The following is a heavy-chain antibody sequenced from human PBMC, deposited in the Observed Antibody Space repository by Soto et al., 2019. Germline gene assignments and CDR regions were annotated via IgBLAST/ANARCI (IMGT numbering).Heavy chain of an antibody. CDR2: ISGDGTYT. Sequence: EVQMLESGGGLGQPGGSLRLSCAASGFTFSSYAMSWVRPAPGKGLEWISSISGDGTYTHYADSVKSRFTISRESSKRTLYLKMNDPRAEDTAIYYCAKRPISNTGGSFEFWGQRTLVTVSS. CDR1: GFTFSSYA. D-gene: IGHD3-16*01. V-gene: IGHV3-23*01. CDR3: AKRPISNTGGSFEF. J-gene: IGHJ4*02.